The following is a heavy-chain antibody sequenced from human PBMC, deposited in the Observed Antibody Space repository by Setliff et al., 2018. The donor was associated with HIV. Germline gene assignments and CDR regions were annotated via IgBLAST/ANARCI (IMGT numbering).Heavy chain of an antibody. CDR3: TRVGYHGSGRYSFDY. CDR1: GYSISSGYY. Sequence: SETLSLTCAVSGYSISSGYYWGWIRQTPGKGLEWIGSIYHSGTTYYNPSLRSRVTISVDKSKNQISLKMTSVTAADTAVYYCTRVGYHGSGRYSFDYWGQGTLVTVSS. J-gene: IGHJ4*02. CDR2: IYHSGTT. D-gene: IGHD3-10*01. V-gene: IGHV4-38-2*01.